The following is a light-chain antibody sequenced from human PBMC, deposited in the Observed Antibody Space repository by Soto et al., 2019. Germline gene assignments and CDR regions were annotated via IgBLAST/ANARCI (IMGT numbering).Light chain of an antibody. V-gene: IGLV2-23*01. CDR1: SSDVGSYDV. CDR2: EGT. CDR3: CSSAGSRILSWV. J-gene: IGLJ3*02. Sequence: QSALTQPASVSGSPGQSINISCTGTSSDVGSYDVVSWYQQHPGKAPKLIIYEGTKRPPGVSNRLSGSKSGNTASLTISGLQAEDEADYYCCSSAGSRILSWVFGGGTKVT.